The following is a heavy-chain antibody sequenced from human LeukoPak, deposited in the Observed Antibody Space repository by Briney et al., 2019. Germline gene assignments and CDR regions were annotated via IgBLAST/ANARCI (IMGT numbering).Heavy chain of an antibody. CDR1: GFTFDDYD. V-gene: IGHV3-9*01. J-gene: IGHJ3*01. Sequence: PGRSLRLSCAASGFTFDDYDMHWVRQAPGKGLEWVSGITWNSHSIAYADSVKGRFTISRDNAKNSLYLQMNSLRAEDTALYYGAKDISVGIVAEPVAMVSPLDVWGQGTMVTVSS. CDR3: AKDISVGIVAEPVAMVSPLDV. D-gene: IGHD2-2*01. CDR2: ITWNSHSI.